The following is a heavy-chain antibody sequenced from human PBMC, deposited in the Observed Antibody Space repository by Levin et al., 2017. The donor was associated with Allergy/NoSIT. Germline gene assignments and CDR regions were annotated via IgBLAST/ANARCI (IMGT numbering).Heavy chain of an antibody. D-gene: IGHD2-2*01. CDR2: INTNTGNP. Sequence: ASVKVSCKASGYTFTSYAMNWVRQAPGQGLEWMGWINTNTGNPTYAQGFTGRFVFSLDTSVSTAYLQISSLKAEDTAVYYCARVYCSSTSCTVGPDYWGQGTLVTVSS. J-gene: IGHJ4*02. V-gene: IGHV7-4-1*02. CDR3: ARVYCSSTSCTVGPDY. CDR1: GYTFTSYA.